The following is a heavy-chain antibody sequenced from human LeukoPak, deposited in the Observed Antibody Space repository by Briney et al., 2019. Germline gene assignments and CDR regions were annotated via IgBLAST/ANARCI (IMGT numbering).Heavy chain of an antibody. J-gene: IGHJ4*02. CDR3: AKKPSSGYYYIDY. Sequence: PGGPLSLSCAASGFTFSSYAMSWVRKAPGKGLEWVSTISDSGGSTYYADSVKGRFTISRDNSKNTLYLQMNSLRAEDTAVYCCAKKPSSGYYYIDYWGQGTLVTVSS. CDR2: ISDSGGST. D-gene: IGHD3-22*01. CDR1: GFTFSSYA. V-gene: IGHV3-23*01.